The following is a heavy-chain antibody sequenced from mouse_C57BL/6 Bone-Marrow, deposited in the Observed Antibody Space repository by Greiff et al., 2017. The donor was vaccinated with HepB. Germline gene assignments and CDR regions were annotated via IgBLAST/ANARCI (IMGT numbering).Heavy chain of an antibody. J-gene: IGHJ2*01. D-gene: IGHD1-1*01. V-gene: IGHV3-6*01. CDR1: GYSITSGYY. Sequence: EVKLMESGPGLVKPSQSLSLTCSVSGYSITSGYYWNWIRQFPGNKLEWMGYISYDGSNNYNPSLKNRISITRYTSKNQFFLKLNSVTTEDTATYYCARGLRGGFDYWGQGTTLTVSS. CDR3: ARGLRGGFDY. CDR2: ISYDGSN.